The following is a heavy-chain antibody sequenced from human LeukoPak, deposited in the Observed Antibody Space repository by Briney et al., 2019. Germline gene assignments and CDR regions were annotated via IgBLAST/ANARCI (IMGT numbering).Heavy chain of an antibody. J-gene: IGHJ5*02. CDR3: AKLAQWLVRGWFDP. Sequence: PGGSLRLSCAASGFTFSSYAMSWVRQAPGKGLEGVSAISGSGGSTYYADSVKGRFTISRDNSKNTLYLQMNSLRAEDTAVYYSAKLAQWLVRGWFDPWGQGTLVTVSS. CDR1: GFTFSSYA. CDR2: ISGSGGST. V-gene: IGHV3-23*01. D-gene: IGHD6-19*01.